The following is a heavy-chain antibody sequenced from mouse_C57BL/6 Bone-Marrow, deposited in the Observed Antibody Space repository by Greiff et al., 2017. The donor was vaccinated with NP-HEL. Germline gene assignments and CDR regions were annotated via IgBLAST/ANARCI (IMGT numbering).Heavy chain of an antibody. CDR3: SRRSSGPPRYYAMDY. D-gene: IGHD3-2*02. CDR2: IHPNSGST. V-gene: IGHV1-64*01. CDR1: GYTFTSYW. Sequence: VQLQQPGAELVKPGASVKLSCKASGYTFTSYWMHWVKQRPGQGLEWIGMIHPNSGSTNYNEKFKSKATLTVDKSSSTAYMQLSSLTSADSAVYYCSRRSSGPPRYYAMDYWGQGTSVTVSS. J-gene: IGHJ4*01.